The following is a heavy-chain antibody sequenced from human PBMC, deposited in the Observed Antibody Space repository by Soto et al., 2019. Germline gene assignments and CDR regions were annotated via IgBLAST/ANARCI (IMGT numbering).Heavy chain of an antibody. J-gene: IGHJ1*01. CDR1: GFTFSSYA. D-gene: IGHD6-13*01. CDR3: ARDLMPGAAPRQEYFQY. CDR2: ISYDGSDQ. V-gene: IGHV3-30-3*01. Sequence: GGSLRLSCAASGFTFSSYAMHWVRQAPGKGLEWVAAISYDGSDQYYADSVKGRFTISRDNSKTTLFLQMNSLRADDTAVYYCARDLMPGAAPRQEYFQYWGQGTLVTVSS.